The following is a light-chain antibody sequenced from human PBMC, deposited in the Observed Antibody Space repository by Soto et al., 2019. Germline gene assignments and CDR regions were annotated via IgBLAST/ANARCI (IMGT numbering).Light chain of an antibody. J-gene: IGKJ2*01. CDR1: QSVSGY. Sequence: EIVLTQSPGTLSLSPGERATLSCRASQSVSGYLDWFHQKPGQTPRLLIHGASSRATGIPARFSGSGSGTEFTLTISSLQSEDFALYYCHQYNSWPPGTFGQGTKVDVK. CDR2: GAS. V-gene: IGKV3D-15*01. CDR3: HQYNSWPPGT.